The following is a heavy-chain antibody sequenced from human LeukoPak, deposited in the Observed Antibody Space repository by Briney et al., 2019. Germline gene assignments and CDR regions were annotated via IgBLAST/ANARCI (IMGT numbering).Heavy chain of an antibody. CDR1: GFTFSSYW. D-gene: IGHD4-23*01. CDR3: ASWIAGGAVVAYYFDY. CDR2: IKQDGSEK. V-gene: IGHV3-7*01. J-gene: IGHJ4*02. Sequence: PGGSLRLSCAASGFTFSSYWMSWVRQAPGKGLEWVANIKQDGSEKYYVGSVKGRFTISRDNAKNSLYLQMNSLRAEDTAVYYCASWIAGGAVVAYYFDYWGQGTLVTVSS.